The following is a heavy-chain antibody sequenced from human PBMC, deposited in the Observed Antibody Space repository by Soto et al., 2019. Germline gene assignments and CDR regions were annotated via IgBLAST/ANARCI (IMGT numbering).Heavy chain of an antibody. CDR1: GYTFTSYG. J-gene: IGHJ6*02. Sequence: ASVKVSCKASGYTFTSYGISWVRQAPGQGLEWMGWISAYNGNTNYAQKLQGRVTMTTDTSTSTAYMELRSLRSDDTAVYYCASGDIVVVPAAIYYYGMDVWGQGTTVTVSS. D-gene: IGHD2-2*01. CDR2: ISAYNGNT. V-gene: IGHV1-18*04. CDR3: ASGDIVVVPAAIYYYGMDV.